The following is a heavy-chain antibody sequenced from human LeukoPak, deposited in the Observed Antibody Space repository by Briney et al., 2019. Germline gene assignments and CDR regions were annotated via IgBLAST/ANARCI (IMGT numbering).Heavy chain of an antibody. V-gene: IGHV3-53*01. CDR3: AGRGNSGYSLDY. CDR2: IYSGGST. Sequence: PGGSLRLSCAASGFTVSNSYMSWVRQAPGKGLEWVSVIYSGGSTYYADSVKGRFTISRGNSKNTLYLQMNGLRAEDTAMYYCAGRGNSGYSLDYWGQGTLVTVSS. CDR1: GFTVSNSY. D-gene: IGHD3-22*01. J-gene: IGHJ4*02.